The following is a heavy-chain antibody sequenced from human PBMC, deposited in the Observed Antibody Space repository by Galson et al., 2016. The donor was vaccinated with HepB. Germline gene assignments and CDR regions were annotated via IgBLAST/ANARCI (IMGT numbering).Heavy chain of an antibody. Sequence: SVKVSCKASGYTFTSYDIHWVRQAPGQRLEWMRCINAGNGYTKSSQKFQDRVTITRDTSASTAYMELSSLRSEDTAVYYCARDLFVRGGYWGQGTLVTVSS. V-gene: IGHV1-3*01. CDR3: ARDLFVRGGY. D-gene: IGHD3-16*01. CDR1: GYTFTSYD. J-gene: IGHJ4*02. CDR2: INAGNGYT.